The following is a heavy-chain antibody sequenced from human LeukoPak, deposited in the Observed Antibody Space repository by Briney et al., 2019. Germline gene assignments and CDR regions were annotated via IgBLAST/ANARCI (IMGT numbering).Heavy chain of an antibody. Sequence: PSETLSLTCAVSGYSISSGYYWGWIRPPPGKGLEWIGSIYHSGSTYYNPSLRSRVTISVDTSKNQFSLKLSSVTAADTAVYYCARRGSGYGFDYWGQGTLVTVSS. J-gene: IGHJ4*02. V-gene: IGHV4-38-2*01. CDR2: IYHSGST. CDR3: ARRGSGYGFDY. D-gene: IGHD3-22*01. CDR1: GYSISSGYY.